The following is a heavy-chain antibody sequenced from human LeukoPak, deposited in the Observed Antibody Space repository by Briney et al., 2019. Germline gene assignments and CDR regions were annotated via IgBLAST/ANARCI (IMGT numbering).Heavy chain of an antibody. CDR1: GGSINSYY. CDR3: ARHGYDTGNYQAHFDY. Sequence: SETLSLTCTVSGGSINSYYWSWIRQPPGKGLQWIAYINYSGNTNYNPSLTGRGTVSVDTSKNQLSLTLSSVTAADTAIYYCARHGYDTGNYQAHFDYWGQGTLVTVSS. CDR2: INYSGNT. V-gene: IGHV4-59*08. D-gene: IGHD2-8*02. J-gene: IGHJ4*02.